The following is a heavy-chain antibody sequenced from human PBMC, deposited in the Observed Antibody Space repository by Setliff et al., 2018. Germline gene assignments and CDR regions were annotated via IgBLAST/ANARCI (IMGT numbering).Heavy chain of an antibody. J-gene: IGHJ4*02. D-gene: IGHD6-19*01. V-gene: IGHV4-61*09. CDR3: ARGRAGHSGH. Sequence: PSETLSLTCTVAGGSISSGSDYWTWIRQPAGKGLEWIGHINRRGSTNFSPSLKSRVTIPLDTAKNQISLRLSSVTAADPAVYYCARGRAGHSGHWGQGTLVTVSS. CDR2: INRRGST. CDR1: GGSISSGSDY.